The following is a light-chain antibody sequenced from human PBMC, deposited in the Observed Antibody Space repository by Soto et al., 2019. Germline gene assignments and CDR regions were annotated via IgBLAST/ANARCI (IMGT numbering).Light chain of an antibody. CDR1: SSAVGVYDF. V-gene: IGLV2-14*01. J-gene: IGLJ2*01. CDR2: DVS. Sequence: QSVLTQPASVSGSPGQSITLSCTGTSSAVGVYDFVSWYQQHPAQAPKLLIYDVSYRPSGVSDRFSGSKSGNTASLTISGLQAEDEADYYCCPYTSSSTVLFGGGTKLTVL. CDR3: CPYTSSSTVL.